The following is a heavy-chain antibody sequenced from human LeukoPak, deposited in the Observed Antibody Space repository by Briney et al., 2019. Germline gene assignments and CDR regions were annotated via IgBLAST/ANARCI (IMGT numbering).Heavy chain of an antibody. Sequence: SETLSLTCAVYGGSFSGYYWSWIRQPPGKGLEWIGEINHSGSTNYNPSLKSRVTISGDTSKNQFSLKLSSVTAADTAVYLCARVGYSYVINDWSRTGLGAYPTKYYYHMDVWGKGTTVTVSS. CDR3: ARVGYSYVINDWSRTGLGAYPTKYYYHMDV. D-gene: IGHD5-18*01. J-gene: IGHJ6*03. V-gene: IGHV4-34*01. CDR2: INHSGST. CDR1: GGSFSGYY.